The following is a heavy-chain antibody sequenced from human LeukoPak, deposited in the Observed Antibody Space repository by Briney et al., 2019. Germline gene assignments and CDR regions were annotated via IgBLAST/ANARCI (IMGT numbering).Heavy chain of an antibody. D-gene: IGHD1-1*01. V-gene: IGHV3-48*04. Sequence: GSLTLSCAASGFTFSKYSRNWVRQAPGKGLEWVSYIVGSSSTIYYPYPVKGRFTISRDNAKNSLYLQMASLRAEDTAVHYCAPGSPETAAFDYWGQGTLVTVSS. CDR1: GFTFSKYS. J-gene: IGHJ4*02. CDR3: APGSPETAAFDY. CDR2: IVGSSSTI.